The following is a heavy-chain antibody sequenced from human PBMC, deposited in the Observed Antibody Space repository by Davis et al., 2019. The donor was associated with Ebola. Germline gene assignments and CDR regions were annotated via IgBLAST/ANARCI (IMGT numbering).Heavy chain of an antibody. V-gene: IGHV3-15*01. CDR3: TRRGED. D-gene: IGHD3-16*01. J-gene: IGHJ4*02. CDR2: IKSKTDGGTT. Sequence: GESLKISCAASGFTFNNYWMSWVRQAPGKGLEWVGRIKSKTDGGTTDYAAPVKGRFAMSRDDSKNTLYLQMNSLKIEDTAVYYCTRRGEDWGQGTLVTVSS. CDR1: GFTFNNYW.